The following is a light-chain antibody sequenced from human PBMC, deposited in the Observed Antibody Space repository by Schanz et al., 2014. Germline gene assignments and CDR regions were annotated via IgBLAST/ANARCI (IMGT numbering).Light chain of an antibody. J-gene: IGLJ2*01. CDR2: LNSDGSH. CDR3: QTWGTVV. CDR1: SGHNIYA. Sequence: QLVLTQSPSASASLGASVNLTCTLSSGHNIYAIAWHQQQPEKGPRYLMKLNSDGSHSKGDGIPDRFSGSSSGAERYLTISSLQSEDEADYYCQTWGTVVFGGGTKLTVL. V-gene: IGLV4-69*01.